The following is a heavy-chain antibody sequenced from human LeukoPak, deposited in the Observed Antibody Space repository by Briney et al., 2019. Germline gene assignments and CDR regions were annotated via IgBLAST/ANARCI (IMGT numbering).Heavy chain of an antibody. CDR1: GYTFSSHG. CDR2: INGAVDNT. Sequence: GSLRLSCAASGYTFSSHGMTWVRQAPGKGLEWVSTINGAVDNTNYAETVKGRFTISRDNSKNTEYLQMNSLRAEDTAIYYCAKVTVCYGCYFDYWGQETLVTVSS. D-gene: IGHD3-16*01. CDR3: AKVTVCYGCYFDY. V-gene: IGHV3-23*01. J-gene: IGHJ4*02.